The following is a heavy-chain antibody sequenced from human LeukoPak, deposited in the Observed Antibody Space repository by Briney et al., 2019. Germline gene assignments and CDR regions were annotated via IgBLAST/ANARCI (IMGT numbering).Heavy chain of an antibody. D-gene: IGHD5-12*01. J-gene: IGHJ6*03. V-gene: IGHV1-24*01. CDR1: GYTLTELS. CDR3: ATLPYVATIGYYYYMDV. Sequence: ASVKVSCKVSGYTLTELSMHWVRQAPGKGLEWMGGFDTEDGETIYAQKFQGRVTMTEDTSTDTAYMELSSLRSEDTAVYYCATLPYVATIGYYYYMDVWGKGTTVTVSS. CDR2: FDTEDGET.